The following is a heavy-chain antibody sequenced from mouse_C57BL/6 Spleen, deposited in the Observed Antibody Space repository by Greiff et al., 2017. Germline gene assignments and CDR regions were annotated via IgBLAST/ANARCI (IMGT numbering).Heavy chain of an antibody. D-gene: IGHD2-4*01. J-gene: IGHJ4*01. Sequence: VQLQQSGPELVKPGASVKISCKASGYAFSSSWMNWVKQRPGKGLEWIGRIYPGDGDTNYNGKFKGKATLTADKSSSTAYMQLSSLTSEDSAVYFCARDDYDPSYAMDYWGQGTSVTVSS. CDR3: ARDDYDPSYAMDY. CDR2: IYPGDGDT. V-gene: IGHV1-82*01. CDR1: GYAFSSSW.